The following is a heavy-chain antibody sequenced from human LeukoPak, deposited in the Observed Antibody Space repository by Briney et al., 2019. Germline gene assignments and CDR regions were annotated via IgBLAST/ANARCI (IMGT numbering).Heavy chain of an antibody. Sequence: ASVKVSCKASGYTFTGYYMHWVRQAPGQGLEWMGWINPNSGGTNYAQKFQGRVTMTRDTSISTAYMELSRLRSDDTAVYYCARSVQPFYGSGSYYLYYYMDVWGKGTTVTVSS. CDR1: GYTFTGYY. V-gene: IGHV1-2*02. J-gene: IGHJ6*03. CDR2: INPNSGGT. D-gene: IGHD3-10*01. CDR3: ARSVQPFYGSGSYYLYYYMDV.